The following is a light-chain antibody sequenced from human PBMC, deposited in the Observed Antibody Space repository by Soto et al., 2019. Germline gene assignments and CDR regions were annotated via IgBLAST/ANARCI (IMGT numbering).Light chain of an antibody. Sequence: DIVMTQSPDSLAVSLGERATINCKSSQSVLYSPNNKNYLAWYQQKPGQPPKLLIYWASTRESGVPDRFSGSGSGTDFTLTISRLQAEDVAVYYCQQYYSTPLPFGGGTKVEIK. CDR1: QSVLYSPNNKNY. J-gene: IGKJ4*01. CDR2: WAS. CDR3: QQYYSTPLP. V-gene: IGKV4-1*01.